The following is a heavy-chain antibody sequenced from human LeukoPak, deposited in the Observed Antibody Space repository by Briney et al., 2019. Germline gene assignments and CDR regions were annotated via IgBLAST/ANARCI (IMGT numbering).Heavy chain of an antibody. CDR2: INHSGST. D-gene: IGHD2-2*03. CDR3: AKHGYCSSTSCYRAYDAFDI. V-gene: IGHV4-34*01. J-gene: IGHJ3*02. Sequence: SSETLSLTCAVYGGSFSGYYWSWIRQPPGKGLEWIGEINHSGSTYYNPSLKSRVTISVDTSKNQFSLKLSSVTAADTAVYYCAKHGYCSSTSCYRAYDAFDIWGQGTMVTVSS. CDR1: GGSFSGYY.